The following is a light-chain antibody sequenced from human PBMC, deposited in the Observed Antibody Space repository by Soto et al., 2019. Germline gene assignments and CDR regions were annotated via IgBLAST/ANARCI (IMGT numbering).Light chain of an antibody. CDR2: SNN. CDR3: AAWDDSLNGYV. V-gene: IGLV1-44*01. CDR1: SPNIGSNT. J-gene: IGLJ1*01. Sequence: QSALTQPPSASGTPGQRVTISCSGSSPNIGSNTVNWYQQLPGTAPKLLIYSNNQRPSGIPDRFSGSKSGTSASLAISGLQSEDEADYYCAAWDDSLNGYVFGTGTNVTVL.